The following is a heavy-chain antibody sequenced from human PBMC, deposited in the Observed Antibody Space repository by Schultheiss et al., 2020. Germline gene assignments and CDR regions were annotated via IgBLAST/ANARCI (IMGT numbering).Heavy chain of an antibody. CDR3: ARGYCSTTSCQRHNWFDP. Sequence: GESLKISCAASGFTFSSYWMHWVRQAPGKGLVWVSRINSDGSSTSYADSVKGRFTISRDNAKNTLFLQMNSLRAEDTAVYFCARGYCSTTSCQRHNWFDPWGQGTLVTVSS. CDR1: GFTFSSYW. V-gene: IGHV3-74*01. D-gene: IGHD2-2*01. CDR2: INSDGSST. J-gene: IGHJ5*02.